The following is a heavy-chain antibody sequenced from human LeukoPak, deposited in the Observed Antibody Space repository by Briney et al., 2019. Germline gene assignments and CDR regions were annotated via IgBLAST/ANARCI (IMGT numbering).Heavy chain of an antibody. V-gene: IGHV3-23*01. CDR1: GFIFSSYA. D-gene: IGHD2-2*01. J-gene: IGHJ4*02. CDR3: AKLRNDIVVVPAAKNY. CDR2: ISGSGDNT. Sequence: GGSLRLSCAASGFIFSSYAMSWVRQAPGKGLEWVSAISGSGDNTYYADSVKGRFTISRDNSNNTLYLQMNSLRAEDTAVYYCAKLRNDIVVVPAAKNYWGQGTLVTVSS.